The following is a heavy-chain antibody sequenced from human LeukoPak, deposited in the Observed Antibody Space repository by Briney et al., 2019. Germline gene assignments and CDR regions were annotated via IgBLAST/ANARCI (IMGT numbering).Heavy chain of an antibody. CDR2: INGDGSRT. CDR1: GFTFTSYW. V-gene: IGHV3-74*01. Sequence: PGGSLRLSCTASGFTFTSYWINWVRQAPGKGLVWVARINGDGSRTNYADSVKGRFTISRDNAKNTLYLQMSSLRAEDTAMYYCTRFAPGGQDWGQGTLVTVSS. J-gene: IGHJ4*02. D-gene: IGHD3-10*01. CDR3: TRFAPGGQD.